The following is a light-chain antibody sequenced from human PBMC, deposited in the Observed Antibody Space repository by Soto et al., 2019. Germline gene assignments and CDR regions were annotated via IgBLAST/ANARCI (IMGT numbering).Light chain of an antibody. Sequence: ALTQPASVSGSPGQSITISCTGTSSDVGGYNYVSWYQQHPGKAPKLMIYEVSNRPSGVSNRFSGSKSGNTASLTISGLQAEDEADYYCSSYTSSFSYVFGTGTKVTVL. CDR1: SSDVGGYNY. J-gene: IGLJ1*01. CDR2: EVS. V-gene: IGLV2-14*01. CDR3: SSYTSSFSYV.